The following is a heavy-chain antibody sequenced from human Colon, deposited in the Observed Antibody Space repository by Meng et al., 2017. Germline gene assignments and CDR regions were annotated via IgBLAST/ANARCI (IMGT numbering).Heavy chain of an antibody. D-gene: IGHD4-23*01. J-gene: IGHJ4*02. V-gene: IGHV1-2*02. Sequence: VQLVQDGGGRRKPGASLKVSCKTSGYTFSEYWIHWVRQAPGQGLEWMGWVNPKNGGTDYAEKFQGRVTMTSDTSINTAYMELSGLRSDDTAMYFCARGYAGKAYDYWGQGTLVTVSS. CDR3: ARGYAGKAYDY. CDR2: VNPKNGGT. CDR1: GYTFSEYW.